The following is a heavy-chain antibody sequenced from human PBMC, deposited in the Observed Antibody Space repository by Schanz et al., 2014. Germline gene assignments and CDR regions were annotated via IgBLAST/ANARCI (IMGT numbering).Heavy chain of an antibody. CDR3: AKDMARGGYNWVFDS. V-gene: IGHV3-30*04. D-gene: IGHD5-12*01. CDR1: GFTFSNSP. CDR2: ISYDGSIT. Sequence: QVQLVESGGGVVQPGRSLRLSCAASGFTFSNSPLHWVRQAPGKGLDWVAVISYDGSITYYADSVKDRFTISRDNSKNTLYLQMNSLRAEDTAIYYCAKDMARGGYNWVFDSWGQGTLVTVSS. J-gene: IGHJ4*02.